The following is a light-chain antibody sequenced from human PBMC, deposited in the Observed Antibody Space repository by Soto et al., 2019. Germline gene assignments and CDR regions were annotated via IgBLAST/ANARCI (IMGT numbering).Light chain of an antibody. J-gene: IGKJ2*01. CDR3: QQYDGSSYT. Sequence: EVVLTQSPGTLSLSPGEGATLSCRASQTISSSYLAWYQQKPGQAPRLLIFGASNRATGIPDRFSGSGSGTDFTLTISSLETEDFAVYYCQQYDGSSYTFGQGTQLEIK. CDR1: QTISSSY. CDR2: GAS. V-gene: IGKV3-20*01.